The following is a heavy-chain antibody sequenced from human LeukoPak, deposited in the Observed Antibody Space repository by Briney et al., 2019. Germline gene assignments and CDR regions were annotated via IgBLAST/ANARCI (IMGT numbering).Heavy chain of an antibody. Sequence: GGSLRLSCAASGFALSSHGMTWVRQVPGRGPEWVANVNRDGSETYYLDSVKGRFTISKDNAKNSLYLQMNSLRAEDTALYHCARNNGMDVWGQGTTVIVSS. CDR3: ARNNGMDV. J-gene: IGHJ6*02. CDR1: GFALSSHG. CDR2: VNRDGSET. V-gene: IGHV3-7*03.